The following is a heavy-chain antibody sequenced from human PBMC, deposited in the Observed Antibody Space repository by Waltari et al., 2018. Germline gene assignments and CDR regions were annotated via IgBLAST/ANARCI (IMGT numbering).Heavy chain of an antibody. CDR3: VRGYPDIVATISDY. CDR2: FYKSGTT. D-gene: IGHD5-12*01. J-gene: IGHJ4*02. Sequence: QLQLQESGPGLVKPSETLSLTCTVSRSSIRNNNYYWGWVRQPPGKGLEWIGSFYKSGTTSYNPSLKSRVTISVDTSNNQFSLKLNSVTAADTAVYYCVRGYPDIVATISDYWGQGTLVIVSS. CDR1: RSSIRNNNYY. V-gene: IGHV4-39*07.